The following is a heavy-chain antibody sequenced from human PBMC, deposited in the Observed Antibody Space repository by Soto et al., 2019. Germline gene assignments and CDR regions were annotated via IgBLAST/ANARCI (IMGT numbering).Heavy chain of an antibody. CDR1: GFTFSSYG. J-gene: IGHJ6*03. D-gene: IGHD3-3*01. V-gene: IGHV3-30*18. CDR3: VYDFWSGYYYYMDV. Sequence: VQLVESGGGVVQPGRSLRLSCAASGFTFSSYGMHWVRQAPGKGLEWVAVISYDGSNKYYADSVKGRFTISRDNSKNTLYLQMNSLRAEDTAVYYCVYDFWSGYYYYMDVWGKGTTVTVSS. CDR2: ISYDGSNK.